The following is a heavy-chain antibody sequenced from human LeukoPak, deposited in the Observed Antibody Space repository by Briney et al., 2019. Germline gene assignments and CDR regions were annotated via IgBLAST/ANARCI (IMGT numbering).Heavy chain of an antibody. CDR3: AKDVGDSANYGLFDN. CDR1: GFTFSTYG. CDR2: ISANGDDT. V-gene: IGHV3-23*01. Sequence: PGGSLRLSCAASGFTFSTYGMTWVRQAPGRGLEWVAGISANGDDTSYADSVKGQVTISRDNSKNTVFLQINSLRVDDTARYYCAKDVGDSANYGLFDNWGQGTLVTVSS. J-gene: IGHJ4*02. D-gene: IGHD3-10*01.